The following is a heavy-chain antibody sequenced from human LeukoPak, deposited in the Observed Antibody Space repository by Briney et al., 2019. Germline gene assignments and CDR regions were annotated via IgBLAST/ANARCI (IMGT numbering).Heavy chain of an antibody. Sequence: PGGSLRLSCSASGFTFTTYGMNWVRQAPGKGLNWVSGIGGSGTRTYYADSVKGRFTISRDNSKNTLYLRMNSLRAEDTAVYYCAKGYGWEASYYYYYMDVWGKGTTVTISS. CDR3: AKGYGWEASYYYYYMDV. J-gene: IGHJ6*03. V-gene: IGHV3-23*01. CDR1: GFTFTTYG. CDR2: IGGSGTRT. D-gene: IGHD1-26*01.